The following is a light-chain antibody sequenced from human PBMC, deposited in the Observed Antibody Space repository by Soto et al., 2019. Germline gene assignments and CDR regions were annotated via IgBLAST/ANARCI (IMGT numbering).Light chain of an antibody. V-gene: IGLV4-69*01. CDR1: SGHSSYA. CDR3: QTWGTGPWV. Sequence: QPVLTQSPSASASLGASVKLTCTLSSGHSSYAIAWHQQQPEKGPRYLMKLNSDGNHSKGDGIPDRFSGSSSGAERYLTISSLQSEDEADYYCQTWGTGPWVFGGGPKLTVL. CDR2: LNSDGNH. J-gene: IGLJ3*02.